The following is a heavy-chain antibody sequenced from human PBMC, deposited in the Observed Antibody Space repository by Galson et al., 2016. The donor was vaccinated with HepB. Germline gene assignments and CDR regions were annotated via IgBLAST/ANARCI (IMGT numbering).Heavy chain of an antibody. CDR2: IDGPTPNT. CDR1: GFTFRNYA. CDR3: TTWLSHHLDY. J-gene: IGHJ4*02. D-gene: IGHD6-19*01. Sequence: SLRLSCAASGFTFRNYALSWVRRAPGKGLEWVSHIDGPTPNTHYADSVRGRFSIYRDNSRDTLYLQTDSLTAEDSAIYYCTTWLSHHLDYWGQGTRVTVSS. V-gene: IGHV3-23*01.